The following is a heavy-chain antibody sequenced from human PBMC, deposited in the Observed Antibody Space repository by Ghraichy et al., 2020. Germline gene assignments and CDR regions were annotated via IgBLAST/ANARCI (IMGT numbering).Heavy chain of an antibody. D-gene: IGHD6-6*01. CDR3: AKDLGWWSSSAQAIDY. V-gene: IGHV3-9*01. Sequence: GGSLRLSCAASGFTFDDYAMHWVRQAPGKGLEWVSGISWNSGSIGYADSVKGRFTISRDNAKNSLYLQMNSLRAEDTALYYCAKDLGWWSSSAQAIDYWGQGTLVTVSS. CDR1: GFTFDDYA. J-gene: IGHJ4*02. CDR2: ISWNSGSI.